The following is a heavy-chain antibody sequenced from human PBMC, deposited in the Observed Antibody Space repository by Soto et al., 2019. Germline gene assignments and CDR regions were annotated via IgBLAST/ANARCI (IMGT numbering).Heavy chain of an antibody. CDR3: ARVSDRSSRFFEWSNYYYYYYMDV. V-gene: IGHV1-8*01. CDR2: MNPNSVNT. D-gene: IGHD3-3*01. Sequence: QVQLVQSGAEVKKPGASVKGSCKASGYTFTSDDINWVRQAAGQGLVWMGWMNPNSVNTGYGQKFQGRVTMNRNTSISTDYMKLSSLRSEDPAVYYCARVSDRSSRFFEWSNYYYYYYMDVWGKGTTVTVSS. CDR1: GYTFTSDD. J-gene: IGHJ6*03.